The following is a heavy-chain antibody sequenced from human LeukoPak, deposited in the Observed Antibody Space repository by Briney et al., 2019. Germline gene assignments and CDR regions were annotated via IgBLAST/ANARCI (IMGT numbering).Heavy chain of an antibody. V-gene: IGHV3-30*02. CDR2: IRYDGNKT. CDR3: ANLEDIVVVPTGMGFDY. CDR1: GFTFSDYD. D-gene: IGHD2-2*01. Sequence: GGSLRLSCAASGFTFSDYDMNWVRQAPGKGPENVASIRYDGNKTYYADSLKGRFTISRDNSKTTLYLQLNSLRAEDTALYYCANLEDIVVVPTGMGFDYWGQGTLVTVSS. J-gene: IGHJ4*02.